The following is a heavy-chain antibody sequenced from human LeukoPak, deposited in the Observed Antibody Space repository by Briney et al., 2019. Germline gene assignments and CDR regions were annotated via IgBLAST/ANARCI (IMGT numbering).Heavy chain of an antibody. Sequence: SETLSLTCAVSGGSISNYYWSWIRQPPGKGLEWIGEINHSGSTNYNPSLKSRVTISVDTSKRQFSLKVRPVTAADTAVYYCASGWIAARLLYWGQGTLVTVSS. V-gene: IGHV4-34*01. CDR2: INHSGST. J-gene: IGHJ4*02. CDR3: ASGWIAARLLY. CDR1: GGSISNYY. D-gene: IGHD6-6*01.